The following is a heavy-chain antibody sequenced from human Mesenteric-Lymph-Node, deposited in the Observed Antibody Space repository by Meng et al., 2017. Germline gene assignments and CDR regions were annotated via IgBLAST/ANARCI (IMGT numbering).Heavy chain of an antibody. CDR1: GFTISNTW. J-gene: IGHJ4*02. CDR2: IKQDGSER. V-gene: IGHV3-7*01. D-gene: IGHD3-3*01. Sequence: GESLKISCAASGFTISNTWMTWVRQAPGKGLEWVANIKQDGSERYYVDSVKGRFTISRDNAKNLLYLQLNSLRAEDTAVYYCARGPPRFLEWLGVTNWGQGTLVTVSS. CDR3: ARGPPRFLEWLGVTN.